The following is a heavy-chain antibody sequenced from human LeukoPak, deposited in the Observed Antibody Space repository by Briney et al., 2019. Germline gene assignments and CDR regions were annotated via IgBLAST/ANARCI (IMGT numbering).Heavy chain of an antibody. CDR2: INHSGST. CDR1: GGSFNGYF. J-gene: IGHJ6*03. CDR3: ARLSGLFYYYYVDV. Sequence: TSETLSLTCAVYGGSFNGYFWSWIRQPPGKGLEWIGEINHSGSTNYNPSVKSRVTISVDTSKNQFSLKLSSVTAADTAVYYCARLSGLFYYYYVDVWGKGTTVTVSS. D-gene: IGHD3-10*01. V-gene: IGHV4-34*01.